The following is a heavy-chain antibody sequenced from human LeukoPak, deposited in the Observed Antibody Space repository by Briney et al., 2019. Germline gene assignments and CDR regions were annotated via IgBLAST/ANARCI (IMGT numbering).Heavy chain of an antibody. CDR3: XRVXGISGSYYSXDY. CDR2: IYYSGST. J-gene: IGHJ4*02. D-gene: IGHD1-26*01. Sequence: PSETLSLTCTVSGGSISSYYWSWIRQPPGKGLEWIGYIYYSGSTNYSPSLKSRVTISVDTSKNQFSLKLSSVTAADTAVYYCXRVXGISGSYYSXDYWGQXXXVTV. V-gene: IGHV4-59*01. CDR1: GGSISSYY.